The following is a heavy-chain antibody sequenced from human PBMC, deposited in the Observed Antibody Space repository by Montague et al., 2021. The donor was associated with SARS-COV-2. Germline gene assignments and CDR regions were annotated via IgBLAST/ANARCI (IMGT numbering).Heavy chain of an antibody. CDR1: GFDFTSSE. D-gene: IGHD5-18*01. J-gene: IGHJ2*01. CDR2: VSTSGTLP. V-gene: IGHV3-48*03. CDR3: AREAVGYSHGYPYWYFDL. Sequence: SLRLSCAASGFDFTSSEINWVRQAPGKGLEWVSYVSTSGTLPTYMDSVKGRFTISRDNAKKSLYLQMGSLSAEDTAVYFCAREAVGYSHGYPYWYFDLWGRGTLVTVSS.